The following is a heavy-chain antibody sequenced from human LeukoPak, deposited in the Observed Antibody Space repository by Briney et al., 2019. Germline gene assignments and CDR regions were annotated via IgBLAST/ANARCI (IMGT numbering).Heavy chain of an antibody. D-gene: IGHD3-10*01. CDR1: GYTFTSYD. Sequence: ASVKVSCKASGYTFTSYDINWERQATGQGLEWMGWMNPNTGKTGYVQKFQGRVTMTRSTSISTAYMELSSLRSEDTAMYYCARAVRQMVRGVNTQYYFDYWGQGALVTVPS. J-gene: IGHJ4*02. CDR3: ARAVRQMVRGVNTQYYFDY. V-gene: IGHV1-8*01. CDR2: MNPNTGKT.